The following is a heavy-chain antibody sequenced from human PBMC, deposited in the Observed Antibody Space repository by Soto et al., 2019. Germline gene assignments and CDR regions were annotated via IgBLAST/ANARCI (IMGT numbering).Heavy chain of an antibody. CDR3: AKAMGGHFNNWDFDY. D-gene: IGHD1-1*01. CDR1: GFTSSSFA. CDR2: ISAGDIT. Sequence: EVQLLESGGGLVQPGESLRLSCAASGFTSSSFAMNWVRQGPGQGLEWGSTISAGDITFYADSVKGRFTISRDSSKNTLFLHMHGLRADDTALYYCAKAMGGHFNNWDFDYWGRGTLVTVSS. V-gene: IGHV3-23*01. J-gene: IGHJ4*01.